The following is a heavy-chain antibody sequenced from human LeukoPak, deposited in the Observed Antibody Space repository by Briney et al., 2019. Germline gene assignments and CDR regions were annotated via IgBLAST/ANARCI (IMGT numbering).Heavy chain of an antibody. CDR1: GDSIGSSRCY. V-gene: IGHV4-39*01. J-gene: IGHJ4*02. CDR2: VYYSGSP. D-gene: IGHD3-10*01. CDR3: ARHLESGTYYAPFDY. Sequence: PSETLSLTCTVSGDSIGSSRCYWGWIRQPPGKGLEWIGSVYYSGSPYYNPSLKGQVTISVDTSKNQFALKLSSVTAADTAVYYCARHLESGTYYAPFDYWGQGTLLTVSS.